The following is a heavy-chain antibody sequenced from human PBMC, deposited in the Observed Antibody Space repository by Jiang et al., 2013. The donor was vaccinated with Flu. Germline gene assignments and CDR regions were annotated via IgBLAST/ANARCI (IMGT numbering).Heavy chain of an antibody. V-gene: IGHV1-46*01. J-gene: IGHJ4*02. D-gene: IGHD6-13*01. Sequence: YAQKFQGRVTMTRDTSTSTVYMELSSLRSEDTAVYYCAREGIAAAATFGYWGQGTLVTVSS. CDR3: AREGIAAAATFGY.